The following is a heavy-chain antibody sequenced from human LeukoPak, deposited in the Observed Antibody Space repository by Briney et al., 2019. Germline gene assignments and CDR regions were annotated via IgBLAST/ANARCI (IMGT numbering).Heavy chain of an antibody. CDR3: ARGTTMVRGVIIKRITGGFDP. J-gene: IGHJ5*02. D-gene: IGHD3-10*01. CDR2: MNPNSGNT. V-gene: IGHV1-8*01. CDR1: GYTFTSYD. Sequence: GASVKVSCKASGYTFTSYDINWVRQATGQGLEWMGWMNPNSGNTGYAQKFQGRVTMTRNTSISTAYMELSSLRSEDTAVYYCARGTTMVRGVIIKRITGGFDPWGQGTLVTVSS.